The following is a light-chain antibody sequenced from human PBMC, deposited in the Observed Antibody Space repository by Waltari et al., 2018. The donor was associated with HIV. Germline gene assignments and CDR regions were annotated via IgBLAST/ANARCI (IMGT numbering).Light chain of an antibody. CDR2: EVT. CDR1: SSDVGCYNF. CDR3: CSYAGSSTFRI. Sequence: QSALTQPASVSGSPGQSITISCAGTSSDVGCYNFVSWYQHHPGKAPNLMIYEVTKRPSGVSNRFSGSKSGNTASLTISGLQAEDEADYYCCSYAGSSTFRIFGGGTRLTVL. V-gene: IGLV2-23*02. J-gene: IGLJ2*01.